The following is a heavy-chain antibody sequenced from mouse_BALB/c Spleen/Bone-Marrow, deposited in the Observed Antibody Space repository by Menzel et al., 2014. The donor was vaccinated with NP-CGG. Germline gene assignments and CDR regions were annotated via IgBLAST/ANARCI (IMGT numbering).Heavy chain of an antibody. CDR3: ARGVFCYVKYPIDY. D-gene: IGHD1-1*01. J-gene: IGHJ4*01. CDR2: ISGGSSTI. V-gene: IGHV5-17*02. Sequence: EVQRVESGGGLVQPGGSRKLSCAASGFTFSSFGVHWVRQAPEKGLEWVAYISGGSSTIYYADTVKGRFTISRDNPKNTLFLQMTSLRSEDTDMYDCARGVFCYVKYPIDYRVQGTSVPSSS. CDR1: GFTFSSFG.